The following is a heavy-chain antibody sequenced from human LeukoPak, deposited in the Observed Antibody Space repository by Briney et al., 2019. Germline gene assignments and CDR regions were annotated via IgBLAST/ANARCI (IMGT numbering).Heavy chain of an antibody. V-gene: IGHV4-30-4*08. CDR2: IYYSGST. D-gene: IGHD3-16*01. CDR1: GGSISSSSYY. Sequence: SETLSLTCTVSGGSISSSSYYWGWIRQPPGKGLEWIGYIYYSGSTYYNPSLKSRVTISVDTSKNQFSLKLSSVTAADTAVYYCARTQGGDPYYYMDVWGKGTTVTVSS. CDR3: ARTQGGDPYYYMDV. J-gene: IGHJ6*03.